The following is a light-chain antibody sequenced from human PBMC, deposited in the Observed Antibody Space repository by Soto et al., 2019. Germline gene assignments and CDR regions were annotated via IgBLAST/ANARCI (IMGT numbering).Light chain of an antibody. V-gene: IGLV1-44*01. Sequence: QSFLTQPPSASVTPGHSFSISCTGRSSNIGSNSVQWHQQLPGTAPNLLIYADNQRPSGVPDRFSGSKSGTSASLAITGLQSGDQADYYCAAWDASLTGVVFGTGTKVTVL. CDR1: SSNIGSNS. CDR3: AAWDASLTGVV. J-gene: IGLJ1*01. CDR2: ADN.